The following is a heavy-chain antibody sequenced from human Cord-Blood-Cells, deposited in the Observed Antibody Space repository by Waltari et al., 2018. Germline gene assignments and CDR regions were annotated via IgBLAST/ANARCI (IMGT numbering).Heavy chain of an antibody. V-gene: IGHV1-18*01. D-gene: IGHD2-2*01. CDR3: ARAITTCSSTSCLSVDY. CDR1: GYTFTSYG. Sequence: QVQLVQSGAEVKKPGASVKVSCKASGYTFTSYGISWVRQAPGQGLELMGWISAYNGNTNYAQKLQGRVTMTTDTSTSTAYMELWSLRSDDTAVYYCARAITTCSSTSCLSVDYWGQGTLVTVSS. J-gene: IGHJ4*02. CDR2: ISAYNGNT.